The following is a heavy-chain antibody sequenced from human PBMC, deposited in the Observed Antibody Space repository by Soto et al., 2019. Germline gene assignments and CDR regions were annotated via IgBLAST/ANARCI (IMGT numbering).Heavy chain of an antibody. CDR2: ISSSGSST. J-gene: IGHJ6*03. Sequence: GGSLRLSCAASGFIFSDYYMSWIRQAPGKGLEWVSYISSSGSSTYYADSVEGRFTISRDNAKNSLYLQMNFLRVEDTAVYYCAIPGGPNYYNYYMDVWGKGTTVTVSS. CDR1: GFIFSDYY. CDR3: AIPGGPNYYNYYMDV. V-gene: IGHV3-11*01.